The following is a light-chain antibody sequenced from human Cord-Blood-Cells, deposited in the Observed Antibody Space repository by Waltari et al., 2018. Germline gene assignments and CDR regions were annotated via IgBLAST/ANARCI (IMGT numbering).Light chain of an antibody. CDR2: DAS. Sequence: EIVLTQSPATLSLSPGERATLACRASQSVSSYLAWYQQTPAQAPRLLIYDASNRATGIPARFSGSGSGTDFTLTISSLEPEDFAVYYCQQRSNWPPWTFGQGTKVEIK. J-gene: IGKJ1*01. V-gene: IGKV3-11*01. CDR3: QQRSNWPPWT. CDR1: QSVSSY.